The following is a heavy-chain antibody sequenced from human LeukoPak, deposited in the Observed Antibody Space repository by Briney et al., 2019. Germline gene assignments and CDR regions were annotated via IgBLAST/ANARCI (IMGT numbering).Heavy chain of an antibody. CDR1: GYSISSGYY. CDR2: IYHSGST. J-gene: IGHJ4*02. Sequence: SETLSLTCAVSGYSISSGYYWGWIRQPPGKGLEWIGSIYHSGSTYYNPSLKSRVTISVDTSKNQFSLKLSSVTAADTAVYYCARMGHSYGPFQFDYWGQGTLVTVSS. CDR3: ARMGHSYGPFQFDY. D-gene: IGHD5-18*01. V-gene: IGHV4-38-2*01.